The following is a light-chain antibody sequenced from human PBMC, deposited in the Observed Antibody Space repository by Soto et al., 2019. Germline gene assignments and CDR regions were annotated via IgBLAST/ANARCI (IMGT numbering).Light chain of an antibody. CDR1: QIVSSSY. CDR3: QQRSNWPFT. V-gene: IGKV3D-20*02. J-gene: IGKJ5*01. Sequence: EIVLTQSPGTLSLSPGERATLSCRASQIVSSSYLAWYQQKPGQAPRLLIYGASSRATGIPARFSGSGSGTDFTLTISSLEPEDFAVYYCQQRSNWPFTFGQGTRLEIK. CDR2: GAS.